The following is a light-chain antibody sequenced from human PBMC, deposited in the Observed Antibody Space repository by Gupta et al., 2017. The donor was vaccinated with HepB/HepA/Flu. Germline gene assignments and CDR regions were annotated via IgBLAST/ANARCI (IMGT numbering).Light chain of an antibody. Sequence: DIQMTQSPSSLSASVGARVTITCQASQDISDYLNWYQQKPGKAPTLLIYDTSNLETGVTSRFSGSGSGADFTLTVSSLQPEDIATYYCQQYDNLPLTFGGGTKVEI. CDR2: DTS. CDR3: QQYDNLPLT. CDR1: QDISDY. J-gene: IGKJ4*01. V-gene: IGKV1-33*01.